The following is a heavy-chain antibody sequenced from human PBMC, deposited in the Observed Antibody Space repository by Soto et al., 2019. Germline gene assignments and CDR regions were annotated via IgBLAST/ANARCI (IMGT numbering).Heavy chain of an antibody. J-gene: IGHJ6*02. Sequence: GGSLRLSCAASGFTFSRYGMSWVRQAPGKGLEWVSGISGSGGSTYYADSVKGRFTISRDNPKNTLYLQMNSLRAEDTAVYYCAKDLLRATVTPGGGMDVWGQGTTVTVSS. CDR3: AKDLLRATVTPGGGMDV. CDR2: ISGSGGST. V-gene: IGHV3-23*01. D-gene: IGHD4-17*01. CDR1: GFTFSRYG.